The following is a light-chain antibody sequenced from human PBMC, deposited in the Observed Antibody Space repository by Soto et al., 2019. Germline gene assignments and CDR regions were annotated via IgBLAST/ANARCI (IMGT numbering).Light chain of an antibody. V-gene: IGKV1-5*03. Sequence: DIQMTQSPSTLSGSVGDRVTITCRASQTISSWLAWYQQKPGKAPKLLIYKASTLKRGVPSRFSGSGSGTEFTLTISSLQPDDFATYYCQQYDSYSRTFGQGTKVDIK. CDR3: QQYDSYSRT. CDR1: QTISSW. CDR2: KAS. J-gene: IGKJ1*01.